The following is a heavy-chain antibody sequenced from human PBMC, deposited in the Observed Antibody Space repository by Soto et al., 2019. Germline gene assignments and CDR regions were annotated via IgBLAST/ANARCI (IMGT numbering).Heavy chain of an antibody. CDR3: ARVFHDSSGYSDY. Sequence: SETLSLTCTVSGGSISSGGYYWSWIRQHPGKGLEWIGYIYYSGSTYYNPSLKSRVTISVDTSKNQFSLKLSSVTAADTAVYYCARVFHDSSGYSDYWGQGTRVTVSS. D-gene: IGHD3-22*01. J-gene: IGHJ4*02. CDR1: GGSISSGGYY. V-gene: IGHV4-31*03. CDR2: IYYSGST.